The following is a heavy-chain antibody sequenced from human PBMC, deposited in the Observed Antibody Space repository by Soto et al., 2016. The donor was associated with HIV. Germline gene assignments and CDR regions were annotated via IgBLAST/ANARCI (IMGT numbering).Heavy chain of an antibody. CDR2: VNPNSGGT. CDR3: ARDRGGNGQYYFDL. CDR1: GYTLTDYY. V-gene: IGHV1-2*02. D-gene: IGHD2-15*01. J-gene: IGHJ4*02. Sequence: QVHLVQSGADVKKPGASVKVSCQASGYTLTDYYIHWVRQAPGQGLEWVGWVNPNSGGTNYAQRFQGRVTLTRDTSISSVYMELNSLKTDDTAVYYCARDRGGNGQYYFDLWGQGTLVTVSS.